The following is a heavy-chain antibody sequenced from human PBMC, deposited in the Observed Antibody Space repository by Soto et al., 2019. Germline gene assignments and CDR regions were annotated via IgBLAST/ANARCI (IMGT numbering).Heavy chain of an antibody. CDR1: GGSISSGGYY. J-gene: IGHJ5*02. CDR3: ARKRRNYYGSGKGREFEP. V-gene: IGHV4-31*03. Sequence: QVQLQESGPGLVKPSQTLSLTCTVSGGSISSGGYYWSWIRQHPGKGLEWIGYIYYSGSTYYNPSLTSRVTIAVDTSKNHFSLKVSSVAAADTAVYYWARKRRNYYGSGKGREFEPWGQGTLVTVSS. D-gene: IGHD3-10*01. CDR2: IYYSGST.